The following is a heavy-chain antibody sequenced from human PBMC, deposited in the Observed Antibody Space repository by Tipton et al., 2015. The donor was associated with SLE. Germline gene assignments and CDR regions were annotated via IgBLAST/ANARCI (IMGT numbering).Heavy chain of an antibody. CDR1: GFAFSSYW. CDR2: INSDGSIT. D-gene: IGHD3-22*01. V-gene: IGHV3-74*01. J-gene: IGHJ4*02. CDR3: GRGVYSESSVGMDV. Sequence: GSLRLSCAASGFAFSSYWMHWVRQAPGKGLVWISRINSDGSITKYADSVKGRFTISRDNAKNTLYLQVNSLGAEDTAMYYCGRGVYSESSVGMDVWGQGMLVTVSS.